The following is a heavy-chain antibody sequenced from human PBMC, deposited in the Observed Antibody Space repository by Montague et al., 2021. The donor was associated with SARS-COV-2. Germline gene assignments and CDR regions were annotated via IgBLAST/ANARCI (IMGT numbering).Heavy chain of an antibody. Sequence: SLRLSCAVSGFTFDDYGMSWVRQAPGKGLEWVSGISRSGDRTAYGDSVKGPFTISRDNAKNSLYLQMNSLRVEDTAFYHCSRGGGMIRGVVDFWGQGILVSVSS. CDR2: ISRSGDRT. D-gene: IGHD3-10*01. V-gene: IGHV3-20*01. J-gene: IGHJ4*02. CDR1: GFTFDDYG. CDR3: SRGGGMIRGVVDF.